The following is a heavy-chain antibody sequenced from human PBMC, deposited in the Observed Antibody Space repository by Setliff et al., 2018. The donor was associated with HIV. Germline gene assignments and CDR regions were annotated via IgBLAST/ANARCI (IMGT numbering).Heavy chain of an antibody. CDR3: ARHGAFYYYYYMDV. Sequence: SETLSLTCTVSGDSMTSGSFYWSWVRQPAGKGLEWIGQVHSTLSTNYNPSPKSRLSISADTSKNQFSLNLSSVTAADTAVYYCARHGAFYYYYYMDVWGKGTTVTVSS. CDR1: GDSMTSGSFY. J-gene: IGHJ6*03. V-gene: IGHV4-61*09. CDR2: VHSTLST.